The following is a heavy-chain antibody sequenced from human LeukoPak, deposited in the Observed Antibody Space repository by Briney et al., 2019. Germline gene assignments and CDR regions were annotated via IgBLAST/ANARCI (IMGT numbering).Heavy chain of an antibody. D-gene: IGHD3-9*01. J-gene: IGHJ4*02. CDR1: GFTFSSYA. CDR2: ISGSGGST. CDR3: AKDPPLRYFDWPIGDY. Sequence: GGSLRLSCAASGFTFSSYAMSWVRQAPGKGLEWVSAISGSGGSTYYADSVKGRFTISRDNSKNTLYLQMNSLRAEDTAVYYCAKDPPLRYFDWPIGDYWGQGTLVTVSS. V-gene: IGHV3-23*01.